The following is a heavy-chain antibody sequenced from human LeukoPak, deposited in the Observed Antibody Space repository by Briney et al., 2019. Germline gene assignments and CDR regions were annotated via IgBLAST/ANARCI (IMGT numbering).Heavy chain of an antibody. V-gene: IGHV3-30*04. CDR2: ISYDGSNT. CDR3: EAGPHDGFDM. D-gene: IGHD1-14*01. J-gene: IGHJ3*02. Sequence: GRSLRLSCAASGFTFSNYAAHWVRQAPDKGLEWVAVISYDGSNTYYGDSVRGRFTISRDNSKNTLYLQMNSLTSEDTGIYYCEAGPHDGFDMWGQGTMVIVSS. CDR1: GFTFSNYA.